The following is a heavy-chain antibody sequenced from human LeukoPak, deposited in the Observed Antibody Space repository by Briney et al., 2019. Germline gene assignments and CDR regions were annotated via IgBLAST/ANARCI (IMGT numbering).Heavy chain of an antibody. CDR2: INQGGSET. J-gene: IGHJ2*01. Sequence: PGGSLRLSCAASGFTFSNHWMSWVRQAPGNGLEWVANINQGGSETYYADSVKGRFTISRDNAKSALHLELNSLRVEDTVLYYCATEDCTDKGDFDLWGRGTLVTVSS. V-gene: IGHV3-7*01. CDR1: GFTFSNHW. CDR3: ATEDCTDKGDFDL. D-gene: IGHD2/OR15-2a*01.